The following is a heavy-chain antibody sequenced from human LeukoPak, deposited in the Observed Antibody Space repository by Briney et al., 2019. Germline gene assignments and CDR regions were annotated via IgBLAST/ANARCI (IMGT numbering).Heavy chain of an antibody. CDR1: GYTFTSYG. V-gene: IGHV1-18*01. J-gene: IGHJ4*02. D-gene: IGHD3-22*01. CDR3: ARGRREGYYDTSFDY. Sequence: ASVKVSCKASGYTFTSYGIRWVRQAPGQGLEWMGWISAYNGNTNYAQKFQGRVTMTTDTSTSTAYMELRSLRSDDTAVYYCARGRREGYYDTSFDYWGQGTLVTVSS. CDR2: ISAYNGNT.